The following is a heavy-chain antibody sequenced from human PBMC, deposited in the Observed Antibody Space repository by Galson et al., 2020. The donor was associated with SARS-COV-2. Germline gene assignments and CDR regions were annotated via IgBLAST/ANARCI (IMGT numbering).Heavy chain of an antibody. J-gene: IGHJ3*02. Sequence: GESLKISCGASGLTFSFHAMSWVRQGPGKGLEWVSAISGSGDSTYYADSVKGRFTISRDNSKNTLFLQMNSLRAEDTAVYYCAKNKRDLLDAFDIWGQGTVVTVSS. D-gene: IGHD1-26*01. CDR2: ISGSGDST. V-gene: IGHV3-23*01. CDR3: AKNKRDLLDAFDI. CDR1: GLTFSFHA.